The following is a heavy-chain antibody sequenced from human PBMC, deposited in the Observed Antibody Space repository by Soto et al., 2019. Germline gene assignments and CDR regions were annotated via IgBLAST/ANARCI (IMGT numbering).Heavy chain of an antibody. D-gene: IGHD2-2*01. CDR2: IKFDGSEK. Sequence: GGSLRLSCEASGFTFSDYWMSWVRQAPGKGPEWVANIKFDGSEKQYVDSVRGRFTISRDNSRNSLFLQMNSLRAGDTAVYYCVKDGGYCSSSTCYSPRNHYFGSWGQGTLVTVSS. J-gene: IGHJ4*02. CDR1: GFTFSDYW. CDR3: VKDGGYCSSSTCYSPRNHYFGS. V-gene: IGHV3-7*03.